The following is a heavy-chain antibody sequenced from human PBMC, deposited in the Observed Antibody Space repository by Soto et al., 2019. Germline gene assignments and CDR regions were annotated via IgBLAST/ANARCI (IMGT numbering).Heavy chain of an antibody. V-gene: IGHV3-15*01. CDR2: VKSKPAGGTI. J-gene: IGHJ3*02. CDR1: GFTFSNAW. Sequence: EVQLVESGGGLVKPGGSLRLSCAASGFTFSNAWMSWVRQAPGTGLEWVGRVKSKPAGGTIDSAAPVQGRFTISREDSKNTLCLQMKSLKTEDTAVYYCVVPHGNNSVKSSYYYKNAGEIWGPGTTVTGSS. CDR3: VVPHGNNSVKSSYYYKNAGEI. D-gene: IGHD3-22*01.